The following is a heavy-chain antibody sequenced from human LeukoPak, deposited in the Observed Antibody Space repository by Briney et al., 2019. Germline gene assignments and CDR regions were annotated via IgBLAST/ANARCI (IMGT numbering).Heavy chain of an antibody. V-gene: IGHV4-59*01. J-gene: IGHJ4*02. CDR3: ARGGYSYAQGGIDY. CDR2: IYYSGST. D-gene: IGHD5-18*01. Sequence: PSETLSLTFTVSGGSISSYYWSWIRQPPGKGLEWIGYIYYSGSTNYNPSLKSRVTISVDTSKNQFSLKLSSVTAADTAVYYCARGGYSYAQGGIDYWGQGTLVTVSS. CDR1: GGSISSYY.